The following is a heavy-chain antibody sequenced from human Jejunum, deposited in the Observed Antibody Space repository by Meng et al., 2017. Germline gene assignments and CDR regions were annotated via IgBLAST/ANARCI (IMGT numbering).Heavy chain of an antibody. J-gene: IGHJ4*02. Sequence: GESLKISCAASGFTFSSFELNWVRQAPGKGLEWVSYISNSGSTIYYAAPVKGRFTISRDNAKESLYLQMNSLRAEDTAVYYCARAKISTTGWPKYYFDYWGQGTLVTVSS. CDR3: ARAKISTTGWPKYYFDY. D-gene: IGHD6-19*01. CDR1: GFTFSSFE. CDR2: ISNSGSTI. V-gene: IGHV3-48*03.